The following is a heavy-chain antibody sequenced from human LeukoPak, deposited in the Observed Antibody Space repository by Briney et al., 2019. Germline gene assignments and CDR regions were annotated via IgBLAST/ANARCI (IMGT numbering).Heavy chain of an antibody. D-gene: IGHD3-16*02. CDR2: IWFNGKNQ. CDR1: GFTFRNHA. Sequence: PGGSLRLSCAASGFTFRNHAMHWVRQSPGKGLEWVAVIWFNGKNQNYADSVKGRVTISRDNSQNTMYLQLSSLRADDTAVYYCARGGPDTGYPADFFDLWGQGNLVTVSS. V-gene: IGHV3-33*01. CDR3: ARGGPDTGYPADFFDL. J-gene: IGHJ4*02.